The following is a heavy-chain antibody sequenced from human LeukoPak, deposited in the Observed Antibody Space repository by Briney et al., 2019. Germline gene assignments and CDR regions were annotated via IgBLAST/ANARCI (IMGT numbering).Heavy chain of an antibody. CDR2: RKEYGSEK. CDR3: ARVPNRSSWTKAAYYYYYGMDV. J-gene: IGHJ6*02. D-gene: IGHD2-2*01. Sequence: GGSLRLSCVVSGFWVSKCWMKWVRPAAGKGREWVAKRKEYGSEKTYVASVKGRFTISRDNTKKSLHLQMNSLRVQDSALYYCARVPNRSSWTKAAYYYYYGMDVWGQGTTVTVSS. V-gene: IGHV3-7*01. CDR1: GFWVSKCW.